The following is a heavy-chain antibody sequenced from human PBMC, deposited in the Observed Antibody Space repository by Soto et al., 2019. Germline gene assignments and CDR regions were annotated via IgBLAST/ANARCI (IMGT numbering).Heavy chain of an antibody. CDR1: SVSFRGYY. J-gene: IGHJ4*02. D-gene: IGHD3-10*01. V-gene: IGHV4-34*01. Sequence: SETLSLTCAVYSVSFRGYYWGWIRQPPGKGLEWIGKINHGGSTNYNPSLKSRVTISADPSRNQFSLNLKSVTATDTAVYYCTGEIPGGFRFDYWGPGLLVT. CDR2: INHGGST. CDR3: TGEIPGGFRFDY.